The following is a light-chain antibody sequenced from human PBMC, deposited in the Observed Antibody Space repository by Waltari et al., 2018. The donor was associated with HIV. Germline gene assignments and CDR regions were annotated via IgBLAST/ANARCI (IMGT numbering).Light chain of an antibody. V-gene: IGLV2-14*01. CDR3: SSYTSSSSVV. J-gene: IGLJ2*01. CDR2: DVS. Sequence: QSALTQPASVSGSPGQSITISCTGTSSDVGGYNYVSWSQQHPGKAPKLMIYDVSNRPSGVSNLFSGSKSGNTAALTSSGLQAEDEADYYCSSYTSSSSVVVGGGTKLTVL. CDR1: SSDVGGYNY.